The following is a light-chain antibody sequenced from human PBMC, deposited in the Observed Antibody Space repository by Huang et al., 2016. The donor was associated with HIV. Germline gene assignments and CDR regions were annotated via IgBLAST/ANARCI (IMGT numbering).Light chain of an antibody. Sequence: EIVLTQSPGTLSLSAGERATLSCRASQSIGTNSLAWYQQKPGQASRLLIYGESSRATGIPDRFSGSGSGTDFTLTISGLEPEDFAVYVCQRYGSSPYTFGQGTKLEIK. CDR1: QSIGTNS. CDR3: QRYGSSPYT. CDR2: GES. J-gene: IGKJ2*01. V-gene: IGKV3-20*01.